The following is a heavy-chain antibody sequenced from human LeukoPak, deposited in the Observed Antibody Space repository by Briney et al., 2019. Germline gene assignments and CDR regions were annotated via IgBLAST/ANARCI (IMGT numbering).Heavy chain of an antibody. CDR3: AKAYYDSGGYYYGGAFDI. Sequence: GGSLRLSCAASGFTFSSYAMHWVRQAPGKGLEWVSLISGDGGSTYYADSVKGRFTTSRDNSKNSLYLQMNSLRTEDTALYYCAKAYYDSGGYYYGGAFDIWGQGTMVTVSS. CDR1: GFTFSSYA. J-gene: IGHJ3*02. V-gene: IGHV3-43*02. D-gene: IGHD3-22*01. CDR2: ISGDGGST.